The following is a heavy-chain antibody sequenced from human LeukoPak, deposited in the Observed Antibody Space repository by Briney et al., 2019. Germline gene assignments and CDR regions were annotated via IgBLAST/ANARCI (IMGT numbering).Heavy chain of an antibody. CDR3: ARVDSSGSPVDY. CDR2: IIPIFGTA. Sequence: SVKVSCKASGGTFSSYAISWVRQAPGQGLEWMGGIIPIFGTANYAQKFQGRVTITADESTSTAYMELSSLRSEDTAVYYCARVDSSGSPVDYWGQGTLVAVSS. J-gene: IGHJ4*02. CDR1: GGTFSSYA. D-gene: IGHD6-19*01. V-gene: IGHV1-69*13.